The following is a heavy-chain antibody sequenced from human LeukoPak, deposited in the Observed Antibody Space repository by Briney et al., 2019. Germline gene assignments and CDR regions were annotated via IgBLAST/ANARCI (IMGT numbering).Heavy chain of an antibody. CDR1: GYSISSGYY. Sequence: SETLSLTFAVSGYSISSGYYWGWIRQPPGKGLEWIGSIYHSGSTYYNPSLKSRVTISVDTSKNQFSLKLSSVTAADTAVYYCARHEHYYDSSGYYHWGQGTLVTVSS. D-gene: IGHD3-22*01. CDR2: IYHSGST. J-gene: IGHJ5*02. CDR3: ARHEHYYDSSGYYH. V-gene: IGHV4-38-2*01.